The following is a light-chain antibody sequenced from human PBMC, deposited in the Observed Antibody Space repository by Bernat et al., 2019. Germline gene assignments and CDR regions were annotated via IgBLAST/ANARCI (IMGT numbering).Light chain of an antibody. J-gene: IGLJ3*02. CDR2: RNN. CDR3: AAWDDSLSGWV. V-gene: IGLV1-47*01. CDR1: SSNIGSNY. Sequence: QSVLTQPPSASGTPGQRVTISCSGSSSNIGSNYVYWYQQLPGTAPKLLIYRNNQRPSGVPDRSSGSKSGTSASLAISGLRSEEEVDYYCAAWDDSLSGWVFGGGTKLTVL.